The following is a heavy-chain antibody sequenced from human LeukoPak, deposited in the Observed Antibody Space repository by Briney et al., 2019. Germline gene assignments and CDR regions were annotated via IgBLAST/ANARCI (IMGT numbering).Heavy chain of an antibody. CDR3: AKADTPLPLRGPYFDY. Sequence: GGSLRLSCAASGFSFHNFGMSWVRQALGKGLEWVSPISGSGDTTYYADSVKGRFTISKDNSKNTLYLQLNSLRVEDTAVYFCAKADTPLPLRGPYFDYWGQGTLVTVSS. CDR2: ISGSGDTT. J-gene: IGHJ4*02. V-gene: IGHV3-23*01. D-gene: IGHD3-16*01. CDR1: GFSFHNFG.